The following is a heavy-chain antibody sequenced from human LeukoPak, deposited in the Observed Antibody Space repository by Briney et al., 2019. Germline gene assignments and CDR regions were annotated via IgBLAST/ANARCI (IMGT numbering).Heavy chain of an antibody. CDR1: GGSISSYY. CDR2: IYYSGST. V-gene: IGHV4-59*01. CDR3: ARGPVTSSNWFDP. J-gene: IGHJ5*02. D-gene: IGHD2-2*01. Sequence: SETLSLTCTVSGGSISSYYWSWIRQPPGKGLEWIGYIYYSGSTNYNPSLKSRVTISVDTSKNQFSLKLSSVTAADTAVYYCARGPVTSSNWFDPWGQGTLVTVSS.